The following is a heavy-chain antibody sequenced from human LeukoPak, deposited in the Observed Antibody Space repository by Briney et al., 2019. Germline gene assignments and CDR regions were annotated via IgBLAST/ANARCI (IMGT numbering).Heavy chain of an antibody. D-gene: IGHD3-3*01. V-gene: IGHV4-59*08. J-gene: IGHJ4*02. CDR1: GGSIRTYY. Sequence: SETLSLTCTVSGGSIRTYYWSWIRQPPGKELQWIGSIFYSGSTNYNPSLKSRVTISVDTSKNQFSLKLSSVTAADTAVYYCARQRFLEWYFDYWGQGTLVTVSS. CDR3: ARQRFLEWYFDY. CDR2: IFYSGST.